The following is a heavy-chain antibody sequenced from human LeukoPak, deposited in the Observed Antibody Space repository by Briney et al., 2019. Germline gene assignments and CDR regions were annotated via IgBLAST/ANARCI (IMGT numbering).Heavy chain of an antibody. CDR3: AKRAGISFRYFDY. J-gene: IGHJ4*02. CDR1: GFTFSSYG. Sequence: PGGSLRLSCAASGFTFSSYGMSWVRQAPGKGLEWVSVVGSGGGTFYADSVKGRFTISRDNSKNTLYLQMNSLRAEGTAVYYCAKRAGISFRYFDYWGQGTLVTVSS. CDR2: VGSGGGT. V-gene: IGHV3-23*01.